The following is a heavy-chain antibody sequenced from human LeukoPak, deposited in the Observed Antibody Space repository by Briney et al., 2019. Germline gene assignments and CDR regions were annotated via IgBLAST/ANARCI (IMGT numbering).Heavy chain of an antibody. J-gene: IGHJ6*03. CDR2: MNPNSGNT. D-gene: IGHD6-6*01. CDR1: GYTFTIYN. CDR3: ARADGSPSIDYYHLDV. Sequence: ASVKVSCKTSGYTFTIYNINWVRQATGQGLEWMGWMNPNSGNTGYAQKFQGRVTITRNTSINTAYMELSSLRSEDTAIYYCARADGSPSIDYYHLDVWGKGTTVTVSS. V-gene: IGHV1-8*03.